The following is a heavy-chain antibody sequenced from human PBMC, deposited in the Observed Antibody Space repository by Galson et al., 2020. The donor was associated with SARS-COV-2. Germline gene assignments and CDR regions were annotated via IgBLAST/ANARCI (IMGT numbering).Heavy chain of an antibody. CDR1: GFTISSYY. V-gene: IGHV4-59*01. CDR3: AGGFDP. Sequence: SETLSLTCTVSGFTISSYYMSWIRQPPGKGLEWIGYIYYSGSTNYNPSFKSRVTISVDTSKNQFSLKLSTVTAADTAVYYCAGGFDPWGQGTLVTVSS. J-gene: IGHJ5*02. CDR2: IYYSGST.